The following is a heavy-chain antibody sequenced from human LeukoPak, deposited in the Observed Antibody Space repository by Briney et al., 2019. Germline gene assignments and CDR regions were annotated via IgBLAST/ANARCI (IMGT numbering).Heavy chain of an antibody. V-gene: IGHV4-39*01. J-gene: IGHJ6*03. Sequence: SETLSLTCTVSGGSISSNNYYWGWMRQPPGKGLEWIGSNYYSGTIYYNPSLKSRVTISVDTSKNQFSLKLSSVTAADTAVYFCARLSPWEFTYYYYYMDVWGKGTTVTVSS. D-gene: IGHD3-10*01. CDR1: GGSISSNNYY. CDR2: NYYSGTI. CDR3: ARLSPWEFTYYYYYMDV.